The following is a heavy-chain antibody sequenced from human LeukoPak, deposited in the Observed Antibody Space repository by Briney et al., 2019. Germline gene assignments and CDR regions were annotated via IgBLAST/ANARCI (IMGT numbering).Heavy chain of an antibody. CDR1: GGSISRYY. V-gene: IGHV4-34*01. CDR2: INHSGST. CDR3: ARGLSPRINMVRGVRPPFRGVFDY. J-gene: IGHJ4*02. D-gene: IGHD3-10*01. Sequence: SETLSLTCTVSGGSISRYYWSWIRQPPGKGLEWIGEINHSGSTNYNPSLKSRVTISVDTSKNQLSLKLSSVTAADTAVYYCARGLSPRINMVRGVRPPFRGVFDYWGQGTLVTVSS.